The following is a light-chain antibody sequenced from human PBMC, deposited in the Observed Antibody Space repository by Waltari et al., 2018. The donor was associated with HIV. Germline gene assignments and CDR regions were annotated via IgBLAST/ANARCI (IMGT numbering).Light chain of an antibody. J-gene: IGLJ1*01. V-gene: IGLV3-1*01. CDR1: KLGNKY. CDR3: QAWDSTTAV. Sequence: SYELTQPPSVSVSPGQTASIPCSGDKLGNKYTCWYQQRPGQSPVLLIYRDSKRPSGIPERFSGSNSGNTATLTISGAQAMDEADYYCQAWDSTTAVFGTGTKVTVL. CDR2: RDS.